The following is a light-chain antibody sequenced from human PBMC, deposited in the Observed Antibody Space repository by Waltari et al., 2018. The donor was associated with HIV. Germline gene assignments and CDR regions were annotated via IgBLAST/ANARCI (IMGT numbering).Light chain of an antibody. V-gene: IGLV1-51*01. CDR1: TSNIGNNY. CDR2: DNY. Sequence: QSVLTQPPSMSAASGQKVTISCSGGTSNIGNNYVSWYQQIPEAAPNHLIYDNYKRPSGIPDRFSGSKSGTSGALGITGLQSWDEADYYCGTWDSSLSSVVFGVGTKLTVL. J-gene: IGLJ3*02. CDR3: GTWDSSLSSVV.